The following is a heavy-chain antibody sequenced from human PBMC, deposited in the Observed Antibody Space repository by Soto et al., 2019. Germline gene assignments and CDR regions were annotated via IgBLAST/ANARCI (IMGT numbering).Heavy chain of an antibody. D-gene: IGHD3-9*01. Sequence: GPRLVNHTQTLTLTCTFSGFSLSTSVVGVGWIRQPPGKALEWLALIYWNDDKRYSPSLKSRLTITKDTSKNQVVLTMTNMDPVDTATYYCAHRREILRYFDWLLTPVGFGYWGQGTLVTVS. CDR2: IYWNDDK. V-gene: IGHV2-5*01. J-gene: IGHJ4*02. CDR3: AHRREILRYFDWLLTPVGFGY. CDR1: GFSLSTSVVG.